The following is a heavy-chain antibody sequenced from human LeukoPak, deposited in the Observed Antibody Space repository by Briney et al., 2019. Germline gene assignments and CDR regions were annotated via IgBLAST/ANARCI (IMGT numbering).Heavy chain of an antibody. V-gene: IGHV5-51*01. CDR2: IYPGDSDT. J-gene: IGHJ6*02. Sequence: GESLKISCKGSGYSFTSYWIGRVRQMPEKGLEWMGIIYPGDSDTRYSPSFQGQVTISADKSISTAYLQWSSLEASDTARYYCASVISGGLSGMDVWGQGTTVTVSS. CDR1: GYSFTSYW. D-gene: IGHD3-16*01. CDR3: ASVISGGLSGMDV.